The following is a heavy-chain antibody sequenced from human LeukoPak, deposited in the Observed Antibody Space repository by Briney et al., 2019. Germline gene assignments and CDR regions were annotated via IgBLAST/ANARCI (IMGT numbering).Heavy chain of an antibody. D-gene: IGHD4-17*01. Sequence: PGGSLRLSCAASGFTVSSNYMSWVRQAPGKGLEWVSVIYSGGSTYYADSVKGRFTISRDNSKNTLYPQMNSLRAEDTAVYYCARVGYGDYYYYYGMDVWGQGTTVTVSS. J-gene: IGHJ6*02. CDR1: GFTVSSNY. CDR3: ARVGYGDYYYYYGMDV. V-gene: IGHV3-53*01. CDR2: IYSGGST.